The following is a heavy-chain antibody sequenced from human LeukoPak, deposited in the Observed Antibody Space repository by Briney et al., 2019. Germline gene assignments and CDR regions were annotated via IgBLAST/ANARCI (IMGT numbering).Heavy chain of an antibody. J-gene: IGHJ4*02. D-gene: IGHD3-10*01. CDR1: GFTFSSYS. CDR2: ISSSSSYI. CDR3: AREPTYGSGSYHDY. Sequence: PGGSLRLSCAASGFTFSSYSMNWVRQAPGKGLEWVSSISSSSSYIYYADSVQGRFTISRDNAKNSLYLQMNSLRAEDTAVYYCAREPTYGSGSYHDYWGQGTLVTVSS. V-gene: IGHV3-21*01.